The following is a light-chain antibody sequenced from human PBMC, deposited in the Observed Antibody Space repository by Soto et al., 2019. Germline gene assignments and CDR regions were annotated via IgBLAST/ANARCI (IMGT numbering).Light chain of an antibody. V-gene: IGKV3-15*01. CDR1: QSVSSN. Sequence: EIVMTQSPATLSLSPGERATLSCRASQSVSSNLAWYQQKPGQAPRLLIYGASTRATGIPARFSGSGSGTEFTLTISSLQSEDFAVYYCHHRTFGPGTKVDIK. CDR2: GAS. J-gene: IGKJ3*01. CDR3: HHRT.